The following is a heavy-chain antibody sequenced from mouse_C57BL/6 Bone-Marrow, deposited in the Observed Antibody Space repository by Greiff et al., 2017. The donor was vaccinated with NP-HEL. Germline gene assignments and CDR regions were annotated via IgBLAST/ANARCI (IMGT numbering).Heavy chain of an antibody. CDR2: ISDGGSYT. D-gene: IGHD2-1*01. CDR3: ARDPHYGNYVGYFDY. V-gene: IGHV5-4*01. CDR1: GFTFSSYA. Sequence: EVNVVESGGGLVKPGGSLKLSCAASGFTFSSYAMSWVRQTPEKRLEWVATISDGGSYTYYPDNVKGRFTISRDNAKNNLYLQMSHLKSEDTAMYYCARDPHYGNYVGYFDYWGQGTTLTVSS. J-gene: IGHJ2*01.